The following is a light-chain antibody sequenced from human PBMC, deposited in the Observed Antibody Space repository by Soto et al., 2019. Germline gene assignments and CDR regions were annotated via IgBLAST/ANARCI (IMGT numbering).Light chain of an antibody. V-gene: IGLV2-14*01. CDR2: DVS. J-gene: IGLJ2*01. Sequence: QSALTQPASVSGSPGQSITISCTGTNSDFGSYNYVSWYQQQPGKAPKLIIYDVSDRPSGVSNRFSGSKSGNTASLTISGLQAEDEADYYCNSFTTSTTLLFGGGTQLTVL. CDR3: NSFTTSTTLL. CDR1: NSDFGSYNY.